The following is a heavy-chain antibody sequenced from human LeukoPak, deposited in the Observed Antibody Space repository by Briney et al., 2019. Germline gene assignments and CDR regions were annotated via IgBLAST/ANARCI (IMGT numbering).Heavy chain of an antibody. V-gene: IGHV4-39*01. Sequence: ASETLSLTCTVSGDSVSSSSHYWGWIRQPPGKGLEWIGRIYYSGSTYYNPSLKSRVTMSVDTSKNQFSLRLSSVTAADTAVYYCARSLGYCTDGVCYNRYYFDFWGQGTLVTVSS. D-gene: IGHD2-8*01. J-gene: IGHJ4*02. CDR2: IYYSGST. CDR1: GDSVSSSSHY. CDR3: ARSLGYCTDGVCYNRYYFDF.